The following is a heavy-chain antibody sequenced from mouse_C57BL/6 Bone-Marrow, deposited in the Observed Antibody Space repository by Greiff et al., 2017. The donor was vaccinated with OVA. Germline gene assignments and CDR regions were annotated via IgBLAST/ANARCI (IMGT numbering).Heavy chain of an antibody. CDR1: GFNIKDDY. D-gene: IGHD2-4*01. Sequence: EVQLQQSGAELVRPGASVKLSCTASGFNIKDDYMHWVKQRPEQGLEWIGWIDPENGDTEYASKFQGKATITADTSSNTAHRQLSRLTSEDASVYYCTTTDYAWFAYWGQGTLVTVSA. V-gene: IGHV14-4*01. J-gene: IGHJ3*01. CDR2: IDPENGDT. CDR3: TTTDYAWFAY.